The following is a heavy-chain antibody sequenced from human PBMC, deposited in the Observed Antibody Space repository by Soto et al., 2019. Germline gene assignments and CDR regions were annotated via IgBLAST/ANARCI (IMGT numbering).Heavy chain of an antibody. CDR3: ARGDSTDCSNGVCSFYYYYDMDV. J-gene: IGHJ6*02. Sequence: DSVKVSCKASGYTFTDYIIHWVRQAPGQGLEWVGWINPKSGGTSHAQKFLGWVTMTRDTSITTAYMALSRLKSDDTAVYYCARGDSTDCSNGVCSFYYYYDMDVWGQGTTVTVSS. CDR1: GYTFTDYI. D-gene: IGHD2-8*01. V-gene: IGHV1-2*04. CDR2: INPKSGGT.